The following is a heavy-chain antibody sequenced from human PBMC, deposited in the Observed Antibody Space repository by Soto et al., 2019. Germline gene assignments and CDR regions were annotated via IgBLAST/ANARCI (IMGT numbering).Heavy chain of an antibody. V-gene: IGHV1-18*01. CDR2: ISCYSDYT. CDR3: ATERGNRPVAGSDAFDI. Sequence: QVQLVQSGPEVKKSGASVKVSCKASGYTFSDHAISWVRQAPGQGLEWMGWISCYSDYTNYAQKFQGRVTMTTDTSTSTVHMELSSLSSDDTALYFCATERGNRPVAGSDAFDIWGQGTMVTVSS. D-gene: IGHD6-19*01. CDR1: GYTFSDHA. J-gene: IGHJ3*02.